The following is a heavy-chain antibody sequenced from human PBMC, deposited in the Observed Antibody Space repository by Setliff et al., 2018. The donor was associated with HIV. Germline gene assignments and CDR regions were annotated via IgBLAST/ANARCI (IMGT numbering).Heavy chain of an antibody. CDR2: ISAYNGNT. D-gene: IGHD1-1*01. V-gene: IGHV1-18*04. CDR1: GYIFIRYY. CDR3: ARENEGGAFDI. Sequence: GASVKVSCKTSGYIFIRYYIFWVRQAPGQGLEWMGWISAYNGNTNSAQGLQGRVTLTTDTSTSTAYMDLRSLRSDDTAVYFCARENEGGAFDIWGQGTMVTVSS. J-gene: IGHJ3*02.